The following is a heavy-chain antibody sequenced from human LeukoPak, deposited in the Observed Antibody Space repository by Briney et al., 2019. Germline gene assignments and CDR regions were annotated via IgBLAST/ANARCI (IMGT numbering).Heavy chain of an antibody. CDR3: ARAPGLYWNDVY. V-gene: IGHV4-61*02. D-gene: IGHD1-1*01. CDR2: IYTSGST. J-gene: IGHJ4*02. CDR1: GDSISSGSYY. Sequence: SQTLSLTCTVSGDSISSGSYYWSWIRQPAGKGLEWIGRIYTSGSTNYNPSLKSRVTISVDTSKNQFSLKLSSVTAADTAVYYCARAPGLYWNDVYWGQGTLVTVST.